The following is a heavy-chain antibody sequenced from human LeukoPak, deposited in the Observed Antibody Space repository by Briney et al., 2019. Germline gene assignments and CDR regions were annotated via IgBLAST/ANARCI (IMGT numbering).Heavy chain of an antibody. CDR2: ISGSGGST. D-gene: IGHD2-15*01. V-gene: IGHV3-23*01. CDR1: GFTFSSYA. CDR3: AKDVGTLLLYYGMDV. Sequence: GGSLRLSCAASGFTFSSYAMSWVRQAPGKGLEWVSAISGSGGSTYYADSVKGRFTISRDNSKNSLYLQMNSLRAEDTAVYYCAKDVGTLLLYYGMDVWGQGTRVTVSS. J-gene: IGHJ6*02.